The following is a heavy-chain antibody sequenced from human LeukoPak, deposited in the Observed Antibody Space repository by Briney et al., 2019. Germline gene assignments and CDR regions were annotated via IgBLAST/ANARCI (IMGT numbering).Heavy chain of an antibody. Sequence: PGGSLRLSCAASGFTFSSYGMHWVRQAPGKGLEWVAVIWYDGSNKYNADSVKGRFTTSRDNSKNTLYLQMNSLRAEDTAVYYCARDPGGPRDGYPKWAFDIWGQGTMVTVSS. CDR2: IWYDGSNK. CDR1: GFTFSSYG. CDR3: ARDPGGPRDGYPKWAFDI. J-gene: IGHJ3*02. D-gene: IGHD5-24*01. V-gene: IGHV3-33*01.